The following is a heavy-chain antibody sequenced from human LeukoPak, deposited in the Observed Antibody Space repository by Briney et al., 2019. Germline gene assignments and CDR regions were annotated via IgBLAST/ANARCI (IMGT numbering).Heavy chain of an antibody. V-gene: IGHV1-2*02. J-gene: IGHJ4*02. CDR2: INPDSGGT. D-gene: IGHD2-2*02. Sequence: GASVKVSCKASGYTFTGYYIHWVRQAPGQGLEWMGWINPDSGGTSYAQRFQDRVTMTRDTSINTAYMELSRLSSDDTAVYYRATTNSRYCSSTSCYRGVDYWGQGTLVTVSS. CDR1: GYTFTGYY. CDR3: ATTNSRYCSSTSCYRGVDY.